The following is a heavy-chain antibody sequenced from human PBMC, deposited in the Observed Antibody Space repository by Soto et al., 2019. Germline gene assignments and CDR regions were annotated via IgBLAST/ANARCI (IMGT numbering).Heavy chain of an antibody. V-gene: IGHV3-30*18. Sequence: GGSLRLCCAASGFTFSNFAMHWVRQAPGKGLERVAVISYDGSNIYYVDSVRGRFTISRDNSKNTLYLQMNSLRVEDTAVYFCAKDRHAVAQYFFDYWGQGTLVTVSS. J-gene: IGHJ4*02. CDR1: GFTFSNFA. CDR2: ISYDGSNI. D-gene: IGHD3-9*01. CDR3: AKDRHAVAQYFFDY.